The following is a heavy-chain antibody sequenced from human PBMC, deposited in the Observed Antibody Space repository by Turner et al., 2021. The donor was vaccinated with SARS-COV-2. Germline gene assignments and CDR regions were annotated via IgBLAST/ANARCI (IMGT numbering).Heavy chain of an antibody. J-gene: IGHJ4*02. V-gene: IGHV4-39*01. Sequence: QLQLQESGPGLVKPSETLSLTCTVPGGSISSSSYCWGWIRQPPGKGLEWIGSSYYRGSTYYNPSLKSRVTISVDTSKNQFSRKLSSVTAADTAVYYCARSRLSGVDDYWGQGTLVTVSS. D-gene: IGHD3-3*01. CDR3: ARSRLSGVDDY. CDR1: GGSISSSSYC. CDR2: SYYRGST.